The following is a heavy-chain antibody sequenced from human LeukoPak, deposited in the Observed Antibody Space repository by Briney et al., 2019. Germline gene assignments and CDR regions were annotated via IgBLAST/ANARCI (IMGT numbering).Heavy chain of an antibody. D-gene: IGHD3-9*01. J-gene: IGHJ3*02. CDR2: IYTSGST. CDR3: ARERARVLRYFDWFPAAFDI. V-gene: IGHV4-4*07. Sequence: TSETLSLTCTVSGGSISSYYWSWIRQPAGKGLEWIGRIYTSGSTNYNPSLKSRVTMSVDTSKNQFSLKLSSVIAADTAVYYCARERARVLRYFDWFPAAFDIWGQGTMVTVSS. CDR1: GGSISSYY.